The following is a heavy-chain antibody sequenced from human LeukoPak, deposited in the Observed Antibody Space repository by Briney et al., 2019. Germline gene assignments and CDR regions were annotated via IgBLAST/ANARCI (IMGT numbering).Heavy chain of an antibody. CDR2: IYTSGST. J-gene: IGHJ4*02. CDR3: ARCGYSGYGGFDY. V-gene: IGHV4-61*02. CDR1: GGSLSSGSYY. D-gene: IGHD5-12*01. Sequence: SETLSLTCTVSGGSLSSGSYYWRWIRQPAGTGLEWVGRIYTSGSTNYNPSLKSRVTISVDTSKNQFSLKLSSVTAADTAVYYCARCGYSGYGGFDYWGQGTLVTVSS.